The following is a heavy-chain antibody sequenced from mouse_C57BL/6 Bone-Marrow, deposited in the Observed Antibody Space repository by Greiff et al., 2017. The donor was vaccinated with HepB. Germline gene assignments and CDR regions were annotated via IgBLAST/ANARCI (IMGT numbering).Heavy chain of an antibody. CDR1: GFTFSDYY. V-gene: IGHV5-12*01. Sequence: EVKVVESGGGLVQPGGSLKLSCAASGFTFSDYYMYWVRQTPEKRLEWVAYISNGGGSTYYPDTVKGRFTISRDNAKNTLYLQMSRLKSEDTAMYYCARHMITTVYWYFDVWGTGTTVTVSS. D-gene: IGHD1-1*01. CDR2: ISNGGGST. CDR3: ARHMITTVYWYFDV. J-gene: IGHJ1*03.